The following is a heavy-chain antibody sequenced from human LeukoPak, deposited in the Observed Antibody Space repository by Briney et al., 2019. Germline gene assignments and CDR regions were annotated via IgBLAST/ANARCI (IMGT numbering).Heavy chain of an antibody. CDR3: ARPRSGWWDFDY. Sequence: GGSLRLSCATSGFTLSDYGVHWVRRPPGMGLEWVAVIWYDGSNKYYADSVKGRFTISRDNSKNTLYLQMNSLRAEDTAVYYCARPRSGWWDFDYWGQGTLVTVSS. CDR2: IWYDGSNK. V-gene: IGHV3-33*01. J-gene: IGHJ4*02. CDR1: GFTLSDYG. D-gene: IGHD6-19*01.